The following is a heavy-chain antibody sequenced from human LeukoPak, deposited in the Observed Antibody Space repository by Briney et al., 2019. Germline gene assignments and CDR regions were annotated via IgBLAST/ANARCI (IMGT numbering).Heavy chain of an antibody. V-gene: IGHV3-21*01. J-gene: IGHJ4*02. CDR2: ISSSSSYI. Sequence: GGSLRLSXAASGFTFSSYSMNWVRQAPGKGLEWVSSISSSSSYIYYADSVKGRFTISRDNAKNSLYLQMNSLRAEDTAVYYCARDLSIAVAGTRFDYWGQGTLVTVSS. CDR3: ARDLSIAVAGTRFDY. CDR1: GFTFSSYS. D-gene: IGHD6-19*01.